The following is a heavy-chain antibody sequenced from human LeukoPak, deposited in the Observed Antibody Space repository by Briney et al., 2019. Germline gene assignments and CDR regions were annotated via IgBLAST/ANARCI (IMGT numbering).Heavy chain of an antibody. J-gene: IGHJ3*01. CDR3: ARDGADNSGYYFGSL. CDR2: IYSGGSP. V-gene: IGHV3-53*01. Sequence: GGSLGLSCTVSGFTVRSSYMSWVRQAPGKGLEWVSVIYSGGSPDYADSAKGRFTISSDNSKNTLYLQMNSLRVEDTAVYYCARDGADNSGYYFGSLWGQGTMVTVSS. D-gene: IGHD3-22*01. CDR1: GFTVRSSY.